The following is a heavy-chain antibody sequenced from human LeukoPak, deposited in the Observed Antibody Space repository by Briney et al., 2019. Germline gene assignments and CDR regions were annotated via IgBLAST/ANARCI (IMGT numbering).Heavy chain of an antibody. CDR1: GFTFSSYA. CDR3: ARRFYSSGWADY. D-gene: IGHD6-19*01. CDR2: ISGSGGST. Sequence: GGSLRLSCAASGFTFSSYAMSWVRQAPGKGLEWVSAISGSGGSTYYADSLKGRFTISRDNSKNSLYLQMNSLRAEDTAVYYCARRFYSSGWADYWGQGTLVTVSS. J-gene: IGHJ4*02. V-gene: IGHV3-23*01.